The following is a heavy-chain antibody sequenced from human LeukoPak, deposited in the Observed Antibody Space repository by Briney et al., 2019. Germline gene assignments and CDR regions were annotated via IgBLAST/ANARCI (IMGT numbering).Heavy chain of an antibody. CDR3: ARGAGWFGELFVHRPPFDY. CDR1: GYTFTSYA. J-gene: IGHJ4*02. V-gene: IGHV1-3*01. CDR2: INAGNGNT. D-gene: IGHD3-10*01. Sequence: ASVKVSCKASGYTFTSYAMHWVRQAPGQRLEWMGWINAGNGNTKYSQKFQGRVTITRDTSASTAYMELSSLRSEDTAVYYCARGAGWFGELFVHRPPFDYWGQGTLVTVSS.